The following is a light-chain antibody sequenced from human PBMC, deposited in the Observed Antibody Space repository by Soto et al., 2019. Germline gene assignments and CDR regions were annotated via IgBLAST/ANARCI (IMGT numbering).Light chain of an antibody. CDR2: GAS. V-gene: IGKV3-15*01. CDR3: HLYNIRPYT. J-gene: IGKJ2*01. CDR1: QSVSIN. Sequence: EIVLTQSPATLSVSPGETVTLSCRASQSVSINVAWYQQNPGQYPSLLISGASTRATGIPASSSGSGSGTEFTLTISSLQSDDYPIYYCHLYNIRPYTFGQGTRWIS.